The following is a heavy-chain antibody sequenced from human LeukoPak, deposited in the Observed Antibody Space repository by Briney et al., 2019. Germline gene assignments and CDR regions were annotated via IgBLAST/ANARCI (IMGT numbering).Heavy chain of an antibody. V-gene: IGHV3-23*01. CDR2: ISGSGGST. CDR1: GFTFSTFA. J-gene: IGHJ3*02. Sequence: GGSLRLSCAASGFTFSTFAMHWVRLSPGKGLEWVSAISGSGGSTYYADSVKGRFTISRDNSKNTLYLQMNSLRAEDTAVYYCAKDGHGSGYHDAFDIWGQGTMVTVSS. D-gene: IGHD5-12*01. CDR3: AKDGHGSGYHDAFDI.